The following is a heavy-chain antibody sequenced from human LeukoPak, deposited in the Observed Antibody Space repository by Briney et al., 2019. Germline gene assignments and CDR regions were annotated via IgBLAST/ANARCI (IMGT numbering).Heavy chain of an antibody. D-gene: IGHD6-13*01. CDR2: LSYDGSNK. J-gene: IGHJ4*02. CDR3: ANQGSSWPRDFDY. Sequence: PGGSLRLSCAASGFTFSSYGMHWVRQAPGKGLEWVAVLSYDGSNKYYADSVKGRFTISRDNSKNTLYLQMNSLRAEDTAVYYCANQGSSWPRDFDYWGQGTLVTVSS. CDR1: GFTFSSYG. V-gene: IGHV3-30*18.